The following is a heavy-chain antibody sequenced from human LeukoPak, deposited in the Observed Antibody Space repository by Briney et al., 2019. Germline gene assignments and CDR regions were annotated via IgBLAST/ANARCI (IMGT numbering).Heavy chain of an antibody. CDR3: AKDRQTYSYGGFDY. CDR2: ISSSSTI. CDR1: GFTFSDHY. D-gene: IGHD5-18*01. V-gene: IGHV3-69-1*01. J-gene: IGHJ4*02. Sequence: GGSLRLSCAASGFTFSDHYMNWVPQAPGKGLEWVSSISSSSTIYYADSVKGRFTISRDNSKNTLYLQMNSLRAEDTAVYYCAKDRQTYSYGGFDYWGQGTLVTVSS.